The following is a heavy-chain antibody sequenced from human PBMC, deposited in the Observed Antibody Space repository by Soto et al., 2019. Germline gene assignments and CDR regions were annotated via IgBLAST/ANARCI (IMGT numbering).Heavy chain of an antibody. J-gene: IGHJ5*02. CDR3: ARDRDDYGDYWFDP. CDR1: GGTFSSYA. Sequence: QVQLVPSGAEVKKPGSSGKVSCKASGGTFSSYAISWVRQAPGQGLEWMGGIIPIFGTANYAQKFQGRVTITADESTSTAYMELSSLRSEDTAVYYCARDRDDYGDYWFDPWGQGTLVTVSS. CDR2: IIPIFGTA. D-gene: IGHD4-17*01. V-gene: IGHV1-69*01.